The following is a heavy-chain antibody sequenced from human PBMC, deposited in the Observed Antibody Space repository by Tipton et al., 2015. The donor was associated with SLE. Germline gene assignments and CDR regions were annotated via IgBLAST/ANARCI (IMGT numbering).Heavy chain of an antibody. D-gene: IGHD3-10*01. J-gene: IGHJ3*02. CDR3: ARDRGDADAFDI. CDR2: IYTSGST. V-gene: IGHV4-61*02. CDR1: GGSISSGSYY. Sequence: TLSLTCTVSGGSISSGSYYWSWIRQPAGEGLEWIGRIYTSGSTNYNPSLKSRVTMSVDTSKNQFSLKLSSVTAADTAVYYCARDRGDADAFDIWGQGTMVTVSS.